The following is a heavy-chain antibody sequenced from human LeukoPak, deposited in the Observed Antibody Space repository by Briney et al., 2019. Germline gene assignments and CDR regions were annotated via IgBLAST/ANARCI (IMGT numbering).Heavy chain of an antibody. V-gene: IGHV3-30*18. D-gene: IGHD1-1*01. Sequence: GRSLRLSCAASGFTFTNYAMHWVRQTPGKGLEWVALISSDGSKNIYADPVKGRFTVSRDNSKNTLYLQMNSLRAEDTAVYYCVKGLVQTTMSYSVDHWGQGALVTVSS. CDR3: VKGLVQTTMSYSVDH. J-gene: IGHJ4*02. CDR2: ISSDGSKN. CDR1: GFTFTNYA.